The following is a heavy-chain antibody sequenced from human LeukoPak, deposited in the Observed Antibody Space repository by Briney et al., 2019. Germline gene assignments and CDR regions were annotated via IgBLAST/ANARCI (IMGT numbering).Heavy chain of an antibody. Sequence: SETLSLTCTVSGGSVSSGSYYWSWIRQPPGKGLEWIGYIYYSGSTNYNPSLKSRVTISVDTSKNQFSLKLSSVTAAGAALYYCATEIYCGGDRYSDYWGQGTLVTVSS. CDR1: GGSVSSGSYY. CDR3: ATEIYCGGDRYSDY. D-gene: IGHD2-21*02. J-gene: IGHJ4*02. CDR2: IYYSGST. V-gene: IGHV4-61*01.